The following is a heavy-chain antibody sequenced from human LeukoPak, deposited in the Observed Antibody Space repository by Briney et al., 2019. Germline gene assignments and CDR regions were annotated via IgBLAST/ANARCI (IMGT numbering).Heavy chain of an antibody. CDR3: ARDEPTSFGESLSPIDY. CDR1: GYTFTSYG. Sequence: ASVKVSCKASGYTFTSYGISWVRQAPGQGLEWMGWISAYNGNTNYAQKLQGRVTMTTDTSTSTAYMELRSLRSDDTAVYYCARDEPTSFGESLSPIDYWGQGTLVTVSS. V-gene: IGHV1-18*01. CDR2: ISAYNGNT. D-gene: IGHD3-10*01. J-gene: IGHJ4*02.